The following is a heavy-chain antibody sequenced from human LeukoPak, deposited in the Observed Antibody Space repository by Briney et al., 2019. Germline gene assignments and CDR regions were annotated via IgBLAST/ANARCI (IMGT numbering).Heavy chain of an antibody. CDR2: MKQDGSEK. V-gene: IGHV3-7*03. D-gene: IGHD3-10*01. J-gene: IGHJ4*02. CDR3: ARMDYYTSGAYTYPNFDY. Sequence: PGGSLRLSCAASGFTFSGYWMSWVRQAPGKGLEWVANMKQDGSEKCYVDSVKGRFTISRDNAKNSLYLQMNSLRAEDAAMYYCARMDYYTSGAYTYPNFDYWGQGTLVTVSS. CDR1: GFTFSGYW.